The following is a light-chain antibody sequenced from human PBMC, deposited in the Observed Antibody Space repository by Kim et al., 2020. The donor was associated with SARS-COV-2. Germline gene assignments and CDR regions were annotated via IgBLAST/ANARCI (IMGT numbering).Light chain of an antibody. J-gene: IGKJ2*01. CDR2: GAS. V-gene: IGKV3-20*01. Sequence: LSPGEGATLSCRASQSVGTELAWFQRRPGQPPRLLIYGASIRATGIPDRFSGSGSGTDFTLTVSRLEPEDFAVYYCQQYGRSPRAFGQGTKLEI. CDR3: QQYGRSPRA. CDR1: QSVGTE.